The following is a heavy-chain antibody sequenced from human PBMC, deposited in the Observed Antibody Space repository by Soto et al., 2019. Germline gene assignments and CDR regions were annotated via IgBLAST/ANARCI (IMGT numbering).Heavy chain of an antibody. CDR2: MNPNSGNT. CDR3: ARGYSAVADDAFDI. CDR1: GYTFTSYD. J-gene: IGHJ3*02. V-gene: IGHV1-8*01. D-gene: IGHD2-21*01. Sequence: ASVKVSCKGSGYTFTSYDINWVRQATGQGLEWMGWMNPNSGNTGYAQKFQGRVTMTRNTSISTAYMELSSLRSEDTAVYYCARGYSAVADDAFDIWGQGTMVTVSS.